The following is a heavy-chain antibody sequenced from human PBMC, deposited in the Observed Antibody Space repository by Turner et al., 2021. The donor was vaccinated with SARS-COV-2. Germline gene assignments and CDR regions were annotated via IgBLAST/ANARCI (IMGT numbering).Heavy chain of an antibody. Sequence: EVQLVESGGGLVKPGGSLRLSCAASGFTFRSYSMNWVRRAPGKGLEWVSCISSSSSYIYYADSVKGRFTISRDNAKNSLYLQMNSLRAEDTAVYYCARWDNYYDSSGYYPDAFDIWGQGTMVTVSS. CDR2: ISSSSSYI. D-gene: IGHD3-22*01. CDR1: GFTFRSYS. CDR3: ARWDNYYDSSGYYPDAFDI. J-gene: IGHJ3*02. V-gene: IGHV3-21*01.